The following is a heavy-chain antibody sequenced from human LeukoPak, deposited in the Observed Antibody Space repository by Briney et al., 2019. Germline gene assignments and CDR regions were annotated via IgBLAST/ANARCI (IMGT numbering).Heavy chain of an antibody. CDR2: INPSDGAT. D-gene: IGHD2-8*02. CDR3: ATNLVVRDAFDI. Sequence: ASVKVSCKASGYTFTMFYIHWVRQAPGQGLEWVGMINPSDGATTYAQKFQGRVTMTEDTSTDTTYMELSSLRSEDTAVYYCATNLVVRDAFDIWGQGTMVTVSS. V-gene: IGHV1-46*01. CDR1: GYTFTMFY. J-gene: IGHJ3*02.